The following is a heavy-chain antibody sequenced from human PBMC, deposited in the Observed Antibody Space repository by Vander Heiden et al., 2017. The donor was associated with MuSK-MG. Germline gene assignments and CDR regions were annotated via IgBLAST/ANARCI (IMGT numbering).Heavy chain of an antibody. D-gene: IGHD3-3*01. V-gene: IGHV3-7*01. CDR2: IKQDGSEK. CDR3: ATGAGWSCYSCGP. J-gene: IGHJ5*02. CDR1: GFRFSSYW. Sequence: EVQLVESGGGLVQPGGSLRLSCAASGFRFSSYWMTWVRQAPGKGLEWVANIKQDGSEKYWGDAVKGRFTISRDNAKNSRYLQMKRMRAAETAVYYFATGAGWSCYSCGPWGQGTMVTVYS.